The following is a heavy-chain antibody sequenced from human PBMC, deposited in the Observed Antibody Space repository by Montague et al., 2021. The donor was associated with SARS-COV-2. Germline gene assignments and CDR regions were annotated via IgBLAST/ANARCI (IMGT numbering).Heavy chain of an antibody. CDR3: ATESGSGWFDN. CDR2: ISDSSNYI. J-gene: IGHJ5*02. Sequence: LSLSLSASRFAFSSYSVNWVRQAPGKGLEWVSSISDSSNYIYYADSVKGRFTISRDNAKNSLYLQMNSLRAEDTAVYYCATESGSGWFDNWGQGTLVTVSS. CDR1: RFAFSSYS. V-gene: IGHV3-21*01. D-gene: IGHD6-19*01.